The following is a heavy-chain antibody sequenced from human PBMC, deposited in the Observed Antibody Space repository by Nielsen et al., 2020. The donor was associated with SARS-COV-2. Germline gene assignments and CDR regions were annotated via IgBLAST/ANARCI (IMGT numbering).Heavy chain of an antibody. V-gene: IGHV3-30*03. J-gene: IGHJ5*02. CDR2: ISYDGSNK. Sequence: GESLKISCAASGFSFSNYGMHWVRQAPGKGLDWAAVISYDGSNKYYADSVKGRFIISRDNSQNTLYLQMNSLRPEDTAVYYCARETLDHTSSFVDHWGQGTLVTVSS. CDR3: ARETLDHTSSFVDH. CDR1: GFSFSNYG. D-gene: IGHD6-6*01.